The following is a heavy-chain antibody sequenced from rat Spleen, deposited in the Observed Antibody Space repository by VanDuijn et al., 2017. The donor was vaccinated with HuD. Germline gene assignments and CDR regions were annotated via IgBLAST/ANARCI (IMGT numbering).Heavy chain of an antibody. CDR2: ISNTGGST. Sequence: EVQLVESGGGLVQPGRSLKLSCVASGFTFNHYWMTWIRQAPGKGLEWIASISNTGGSTFYPDSVKGRFTISRDDAKSTLYLQMNSLRSEDTATYFCATSIAAIPHWFAYWGKGTLVTVSS. V-gene: IGHV5-31*01. J-gene: IGHJ3*01. D-gene: IGHD1-2*01. CDR1: GFTFNHYW. CDR3: ATSIAAIPHWFAY.